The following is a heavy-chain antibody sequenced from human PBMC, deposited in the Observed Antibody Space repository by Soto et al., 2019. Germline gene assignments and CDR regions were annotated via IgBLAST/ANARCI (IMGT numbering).Heavy chain of an antibody. D-gene: IGHD1-26*01. J-gene: IGHJ4*02. V-gene: IGHV4-39*01. CDR2: IYYSGST. Sequence: QLQLQESGPGLVKPSETLSLTCTVSGGSISSSSYYWGWIRQPPGKGLEWIGSIYYSGSTYYNPSLKSRVTISVDTSKNQFSLKLSSVTAADTAVYYCARALEAVGCDYWGQGTLVTVSS. CDR1: GGSISSSSYY. CDR3: ARALEAVGCDY.